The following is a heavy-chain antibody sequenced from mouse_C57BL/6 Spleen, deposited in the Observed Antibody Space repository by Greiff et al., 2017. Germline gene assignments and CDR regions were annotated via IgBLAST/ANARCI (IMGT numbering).Heavy chain of an antibody. Sequence: QVQLQQSGAELVKPGASVKMSCKASGYTFTSYWITWVKQRPGQGLEWIGDIYPGSGSTNYNEKFKSKATLTVDTSSSTAYMQLSSLTSEDSAVYYCARDGYYGSSPAWFAYWGQGTLVTVSA. CDR3: ARDGYYGSSPAWFAY. J-gene: IGHJ3*01. D-gene: IGHD1-1*01. CDR1: GYTFTSYW. CDR2: IYPGSGST. V-gene: IGHV1-55*01.